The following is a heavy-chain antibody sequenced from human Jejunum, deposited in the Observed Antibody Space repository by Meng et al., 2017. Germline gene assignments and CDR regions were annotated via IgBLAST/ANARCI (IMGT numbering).Heavy chain of an antibody. Sequence: QVHLIQSGGEGKKPGASLKFSCKAPGDRFTSFGITWVRQAPGQGLEWMGWISTYNGQTNLAQKFQDRVTMTTDTSTTTVYMELRSLRSDDTAVYYCARDGVSYTMVRGPTYWGQGTLVTVSS. J-gene: IGHJ4*02. CDR2: ISTYNGQT. CDR1: GDRFTSFG. D-gene: IGHD3-10*01. CDR3: ARDGVSYTMVRGPTY. V-gene: IGHV1-18*01.